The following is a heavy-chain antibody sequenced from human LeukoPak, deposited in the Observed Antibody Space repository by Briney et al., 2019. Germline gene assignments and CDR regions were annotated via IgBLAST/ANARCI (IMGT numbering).Heavy chain of an antibody. CDR2: MNPNSGNT. CDR3: ARGPGGGSSGWTSFDY. V-gene: IGHV1-8*02. J-gene: IGHJ4*02. CDR1: GYTFTTYY. D-gene: IGHD6-19*01. Sequence: ASVKVSCKASGYTFTTYYMHWVRQAPGQGLEWMGWMNPNSGNTGYAQKFQGRVTMTRNTSISTAYMELSSLRSEDTAVYYCARGPGGGSSGWTSFDYWGQGTLVTVSS.